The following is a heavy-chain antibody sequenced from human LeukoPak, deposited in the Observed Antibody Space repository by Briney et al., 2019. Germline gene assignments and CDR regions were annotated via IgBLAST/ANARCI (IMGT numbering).Heavy chain of an antibody. CDR2: ISSSGSTI. CDR1: GFTFSSYE. Sequence: TGGSLRLSCAASGFTFSSYEMNWVRQAPGKGLEWVSYISSSGSTIYYADSVKGRFTISRDNAKNSLYLQMNSLRAEDTAVYYCAREWTSTVVFDYWGQGTLVTVSS. CDR3: AREWTSTVVFDY. V-gene: IGHV3-48*03. D-gene: IGHD4-23*01. J-gene: IGHJ4*02.